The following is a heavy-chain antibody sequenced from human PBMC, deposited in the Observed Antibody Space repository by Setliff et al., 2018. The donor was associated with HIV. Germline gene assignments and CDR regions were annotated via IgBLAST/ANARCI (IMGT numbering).Heavy chain of an antibody. D-gene: IGHD2-21*01. Sequence: PSETLSLTCAVSGYSISSGYYWGWIRQPPGKGLEWIGTIYPSGSTYYNPSLKSRVTISVDTSKNQFSLRLSSVTAADSAVYYCARRRETIVVVIGIPNWYFDLWGRGTLVTVSS. V-gene: IGHV4-38-2*01. CDR3: ARRRETIVVVIGIPNWYFDL. CDR2: IYPSGST. J-gene: IGHJ2*01. CDR1: GYSISSGYY.